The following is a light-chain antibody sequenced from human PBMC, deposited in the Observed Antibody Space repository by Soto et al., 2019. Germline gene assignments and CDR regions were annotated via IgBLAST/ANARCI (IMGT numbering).Light chain of an antibody. J-gene: IGKJ2*01. CDR3: QQAASFPHT. V-gene: IGKV1D-12*01. CDR2: DAS. Sequence: DIQMTQSPSSLSAFVGDRVSITCRASEDIHSSLIWYHQVPGKAPKLLIYDASNLQSGVPSRFSGSRSATEFTLTISSLQPEDFATYYCQQAASFPHTFGQGTKLEIK. CDR1: EDIHSS.